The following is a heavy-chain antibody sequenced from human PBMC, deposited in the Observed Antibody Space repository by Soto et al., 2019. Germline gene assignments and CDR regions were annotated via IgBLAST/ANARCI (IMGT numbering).Heavy chain of an antibody. D-gene: IGHD6-13*01. CDR3: ARAAKYISSWYYYYYGIDV. CDR1: GYTFTGYY. J-gene: IGHJ6*02. Sequence: QVQLVQSGAEVKKPGASVKVSCKASGYTFTGYYMHWVRQAPGQGLEWMGWINPNSGGTNYAQKFQGRVTMTRDTSISTAYMELSRLRSDDTPVYYCARAAKYISSWYYYYYGIDVWGQGTTVTVSS. V-gene: IGHV1-2*02. CDR2: INPNSGGT.